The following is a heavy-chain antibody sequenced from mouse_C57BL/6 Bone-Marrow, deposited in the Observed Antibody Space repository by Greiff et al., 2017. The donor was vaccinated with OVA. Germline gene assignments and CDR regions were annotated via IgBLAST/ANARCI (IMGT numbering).Heavy chain of an antibody. CDR1: GYTFTSYG. CDR2: IYPRSGNT. D-gene: IGHD2-2*01. V-gene: IGHV1-81*01. J-gene: IGHJ3*01. CDR3: AREGNDGYDRFAY. Sequence: VKLMESGAELARPGASVKLSCKASGYTFTSYGISWVKQRTGQGLEWIGEIYPRSGNTYYNEKFKGKATLTADKSSSTAYMELRSLTSEDSAVYFCAREGNDGYDRFAYWGQGTLVTVSA.